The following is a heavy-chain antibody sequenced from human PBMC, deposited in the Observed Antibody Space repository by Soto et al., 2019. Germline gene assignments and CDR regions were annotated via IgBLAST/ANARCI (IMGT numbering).Heavy chain of an antibody. Sequence: HSETLSLTCAVYGGSVSTSYWSCIRQPPGKGLEWIGEINHSGSTNYNPSLKSRVTISVDTSKNQFSLKLSSVTAADTAVYYCARGAHGVVVVAATRRAMDVWGQGTTVTVSS. J-gene: IGHJ6*02. CDR2: INHSGST. D-gene: IGHD2-15*01. CDR3: ARGAHGVVVVAATRRAMDV. V-gene: IGHV4-34*01. CDR1: GGSVSTSY.